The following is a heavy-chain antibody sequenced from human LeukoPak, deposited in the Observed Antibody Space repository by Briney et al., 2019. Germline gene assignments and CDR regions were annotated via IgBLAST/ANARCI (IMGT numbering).Heavy chain of an antibody. Sequence: PGGSLRLSCGASGFTFSSYAMSWVRQAPGKGLEWVSAISGSGGSTYYADSVKGRFTISRDNSKNTLYLQMNSLRAEDTAVYYCAKDRGGSSSRTPFDYWGQGTLVTVSS. J-gene: IGHJ4*02. CDR2: ISGSGGST. V-gene: IGHV3-23*01. CDR3: AKDRGGSSSRTPFDY. D-gene: IGHD6-6*01. CDR1: GFTFSSYA.